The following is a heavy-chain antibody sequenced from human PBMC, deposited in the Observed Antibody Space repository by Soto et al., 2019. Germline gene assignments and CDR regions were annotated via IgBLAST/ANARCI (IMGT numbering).Heavy chain of an antibody. CDR3: TTESPHFDY. J-gene: IGHJ4*02. Sequence: GGSLRLSCAASGFTFSNYWIHWVRQAPGKGLVWVSRINSDGSSTIYAAPVKGRFTISRDDSKTTLYLQMNSLKSEDTALYYCTTESPHFDYWGPGTLVTVSS. CDR2: INSDGSST. CDR1: GFTFSNYW. V-gene: IGHV3-15*06.